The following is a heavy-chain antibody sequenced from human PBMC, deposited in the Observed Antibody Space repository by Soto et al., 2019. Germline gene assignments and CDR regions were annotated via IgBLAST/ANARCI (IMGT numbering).Heavy chain of an antibody. CDR1: GFTFSNDA. CDR2: ISYDGNNK. Sequence: QVQLVEAGGGVVQAGRSLRLSCAASGFTFSNDAMHWVRQAPGKGLQWVAVISYDGNNKYYPESVKGRFAISRDDSKNTLYLQLNSLKAEITELYYCAKDPERDGYTSNCDYKGQGTLVTVSS. CDR3: AKDPERDGYTSNCDY. D-gene: IGHD6-25*01. V-gene: IGHV3-30*18. J-gene: IGHJ4*02.